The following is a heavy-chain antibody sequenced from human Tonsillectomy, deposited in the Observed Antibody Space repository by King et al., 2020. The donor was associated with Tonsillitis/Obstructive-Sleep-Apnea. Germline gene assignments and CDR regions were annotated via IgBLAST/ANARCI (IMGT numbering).Heavy chain of an antibody. V-gene: IGHV3-7*04. CDR3: ARTPCSGGSYYSPEYYYDY. Sequence: VQLVESGGGLVQPGGSLRLSCAASGFTFSSYWMSWVRQAPGKGLEWVANIKQDGSEKYYVDSVKGRFTISRDNAKNSLYLQMNSLRAEDTAVYYCARTPCSGGSYYSPEYYYDYWGQGTLVTVSS. CDR2: IKQDGSEK. J-gene: IGHJ4*02. D-gene: IGHD2-15*01. CDR1: GFTFSSYW.